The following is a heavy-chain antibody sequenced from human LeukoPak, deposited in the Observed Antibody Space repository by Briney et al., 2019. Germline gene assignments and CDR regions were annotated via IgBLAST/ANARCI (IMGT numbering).Heavy chain of an antibody. Sequence: PSETLSLTCTVPGGSIRSYYWSWIRQSPGKGLEWIGYIYYSGSTNYNPSLKSRVTISVDTSKNQFSLKLSSVTAADTAVYYCARGRREYSTPFDYWGQGTLVTVSS. D-gene: IGHD4-11*01. J-gene: IGHJ4*02. CDR3: ARGRREYSTPFDY. V-gene: IGHV4-59*13. CDR1: GGSIRSYY. CDR2: IYYSGST.